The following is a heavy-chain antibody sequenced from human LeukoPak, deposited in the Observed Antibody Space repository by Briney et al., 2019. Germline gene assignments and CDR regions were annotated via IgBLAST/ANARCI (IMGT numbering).Heavy chain of an antibody. V-gene: IGHV1-69*13. CDR1: GVIFSSYA. CDR3: ARERGGVVDTDY. D-gene: IGHD3-22*01. J-gene: IGHJ4*02. CDR2: IIPIFGTA. Sequence: SVNVSCKASGVIFSSYAISWVRQVPGQGLEWMGGIIPIFGTANYAQKFQGRVTITADESTSTAYMELSSLRSEDTAVYYCARERGGVVDTDYWGQGTLVTVSS.